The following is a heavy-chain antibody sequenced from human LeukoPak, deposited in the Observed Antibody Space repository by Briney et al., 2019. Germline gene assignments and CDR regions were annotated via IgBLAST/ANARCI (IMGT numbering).Heavy chain of an antibody. D-gene: IGHD3-22*01. CDR1: GFTFSSYW. J-gene: IGHJ6*03. CDR2: IKQDGSEK. CDR3: ARDTYYYDSSGYPPLYYYYYYMDV. Sequence: HPGGSLRLSCAASGFTFSSYWMSWVPQAPGKGLEWVANIKQDGSEKYYVDSVKGRFTISRDNAKNSLYLQMNSLRAEDTAVYYCARDTYYYDSSGYPPLYYYYYYMDVWGKGTTVTVSS. V-gene: IGHV3-7*01.